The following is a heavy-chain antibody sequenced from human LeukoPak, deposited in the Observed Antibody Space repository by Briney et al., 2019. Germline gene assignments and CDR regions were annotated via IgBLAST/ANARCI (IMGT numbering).Heavy chain of an antibody. D-gene: IGHD6-6*01. J-gene: IGHJ4*02. V-gene: IGHV3-23*01. CDR2: ISGSGGST. CDR1: GFTFSSYA. CDR3: AKVKSRSIAARGGYFDY. Sequence: PGASLRLSCAASGFTFSSYAMSWVRQAPGKELEWVSAISGSGGSTYYADSVKGRFTISRDNSKNTLYLQMNSLRAEDTAVYYCAKVKSRSIAARGGYFDYWGQGTLVTVSS.